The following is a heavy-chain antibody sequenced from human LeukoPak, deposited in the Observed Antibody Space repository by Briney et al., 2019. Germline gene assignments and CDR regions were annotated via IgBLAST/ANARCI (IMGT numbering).Heavy chain of an antibody. Sequence: PGGSLRLSCAASGFTFSSYSMNWVRQAPGKGLEWVSSISSSSSYIYYADSVKGRFTISRDNAKNSLYLQMNSLRAEDTAVYYCARVGRPTLRREDYWGRGTLVTVSS. CDR1: GFTFSSYS. J-gene: IGHJ4*02. V-gene: IGHV3-21*01. CDR3: ARVGRPTLRREDY. D-gene: IGHD3-10*01. CDR2: ISSSSSYI.